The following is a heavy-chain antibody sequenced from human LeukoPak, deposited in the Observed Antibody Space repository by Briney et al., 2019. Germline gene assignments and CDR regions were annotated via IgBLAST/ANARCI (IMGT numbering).Heavy chain of an antibody. CDR2: ISTSGSP. D-gene: IGHD4/OR15-4a*01. J-gene: IGHJ5*02. V-gene: IGHV4-4*07. CDR3: ARDLTTPPYNWFDP. Sequence: PSETLSLTCTVSGGSISNYYWSWIRQTAGKGLEWIGLISTSGSPNYNPSLKSRVTMPVDTSKNQFSLKLSSVTAADTAVYYCARDLTTPPYNWFDPWGQGTLVTVSS. CDR1: GGSISNYY.